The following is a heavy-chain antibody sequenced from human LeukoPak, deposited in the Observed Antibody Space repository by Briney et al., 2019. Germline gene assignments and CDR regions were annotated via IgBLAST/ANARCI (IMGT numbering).Heavy chain of an antibody. J-gene: IGHJ5*02. V-gene: IGHV4-30-2*01. CDR1: GGSTSSGGYS. CDR3: ARGVGHPWDNRFDP. Sequence: SETLSLTCTVSGGSTSSGGYSWSWIRQPPGKGLEWIGYIYHSGSTYYNPSLKSRVTISVDRSKNQFSLKLSSVTAADTAVYYCARGVGHPWDNRFDPWGQGTLVTVSS. CDR2: IYHSGST. D-gene: IGHD2-2*01.